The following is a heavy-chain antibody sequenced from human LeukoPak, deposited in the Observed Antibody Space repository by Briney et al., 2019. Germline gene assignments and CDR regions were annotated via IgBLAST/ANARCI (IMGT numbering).Heavy chain of an antibody. CDR3: ARGGAHMITFGGVIVIGWFDP. D-gene: IGHD3-16*02. CDR1: EYTFTGYY. V-gene: IGHV1-2*06. Sequence: ASVKVSCKASEYTFTGYYMHWVRQAPGQGLEWMGRINPNSGGTNYAQKFQGRVTMTRDTSISTAYMELSRLRSDDTAVYYCARGGAHMITFGGVIVIGWFDPWGQGTLVTVSS. J-gene: IGHJ5*02. CDR2: INPNSGGT.